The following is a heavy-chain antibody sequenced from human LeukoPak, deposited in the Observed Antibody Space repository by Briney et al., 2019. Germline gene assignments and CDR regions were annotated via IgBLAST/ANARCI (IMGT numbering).Heavy chain of an antibody. CDR3: ARGGAYYYGSGRYKGSYYYMDV. Sequence: PSETLSLTCTVSGGSISSSSYYWGWIRQPPGKGLEWIGSIYYSGSTYYNPSLKSRVTISVDTSKNQFSLKLSSVTAADTAVYYCARGGAYYYGSGRYKGSYYYMDVWGKGTTVTISS. CDR1: GGSISSSSYY. V-gene: IGHV4-39*07. D-gene: IGHD3-10*01. CDR2: IYYSGST. J-gene: IGHJ6*03.